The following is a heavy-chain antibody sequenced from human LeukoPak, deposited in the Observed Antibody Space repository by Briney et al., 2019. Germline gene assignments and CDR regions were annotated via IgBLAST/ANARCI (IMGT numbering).Heavy chain of an antibody. V-gene: IGHV5-51*01. CDR3: ARRSYRTMLDDAFDI. CDR1: GYSFTSYW. Sequence: GESLKISCKGSGYSFTSYWIGWVRQMPGKGLEWVGIIYPGDSDTRYSPSFQGQVTISADKSISTAYLQWSSLKASDTAMYYCARRSYRTMLDDAFDIWGQGTMVTVSS. D-gene: IGHD1-1*01. J-gene: IGHJ3*02. CDR2: IYPGDSDT.